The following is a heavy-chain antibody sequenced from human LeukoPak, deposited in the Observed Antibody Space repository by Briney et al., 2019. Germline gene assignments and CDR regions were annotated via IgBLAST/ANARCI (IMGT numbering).Heavy chain of an antibody. CDR3: ARGVGAGTMVRGVSPDY. Sequence: PSETLSLTCTVSGGSISSYYWSWIRQPPGKGLEWIGYIYYSGSTNYNPSLKSRVTISVDTSKNQFSLKLSSVTAADTAVYYCARGVGAGTMVRGVSPDYWGQGTLVTVSS. J-gene: IGHJ4*02. D-gene: IGHD3-10*01. CDR2: IYYSGST. V-gene: IGHV4-59*01. CDR1: GGSISSYY.